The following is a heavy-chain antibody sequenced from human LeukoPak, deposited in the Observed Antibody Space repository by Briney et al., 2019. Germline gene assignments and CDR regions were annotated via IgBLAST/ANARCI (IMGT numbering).Heavy chain of an antibody. Sequence: GGSLRLSCAASGFTFSSYGMHWVRQAPGKGLEWVAVIWYDGSNKYYADSVKGRFTISRDNSKNMLYLQMNSLRAEDTAVYYCAREDYYDSSGYYSPQYYFDYWGQGTLVTVSS. CDR3: AREDYYDSSGYYSPQYYFDY. CDR2: IWYDGSNK. J-gene: IGHJ4*02. CDR1: GFTFSSYG. V-gene: IGHV3-33*01. D-gene: IGHD3-22*01.